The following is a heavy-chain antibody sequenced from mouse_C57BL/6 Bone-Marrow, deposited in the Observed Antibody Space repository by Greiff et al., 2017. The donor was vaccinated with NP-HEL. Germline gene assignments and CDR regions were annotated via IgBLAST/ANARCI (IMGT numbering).Heavy chain of an antibody. CDR1: GYTFTSYG. CDR3: ASPAWLAY. Sequence: QVQLQQSGAELARPGASVKLSCKASGYTFTSYGIRWVKQRTGQGLEWIGEIYPRSGNNYYTDKFKGKATLTANKSSSTAYLHIRSLTSEDSAVYFCASPAWLAYWGQGTLVTVSA. J-gene: IGHJ3*01. CDR2: IYPRSGNN. V-gene: IGHV1-81*01.